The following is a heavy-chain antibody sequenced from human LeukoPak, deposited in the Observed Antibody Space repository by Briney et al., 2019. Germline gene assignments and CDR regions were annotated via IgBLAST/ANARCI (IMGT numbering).Heavy chain of an antibody. CDR2: IYYSGST. V-gene: IGHV4-39*01. CDR3: ARLNGRDGYPLDY. Sequence: SETLSLTCTVSGGSISGSSYYWGWIRQPPGKGLEWIGSIYYSGSTYYNPSLKSRVTISVDTSKNQFSLKLSSVTAADTAVYYCARLNGRDGYPLDYWGQGTLVTVSS. J-gene: IGHJ4*02. CDR1: GGSISGSSYY. D-gene: IGHD5-24*01.